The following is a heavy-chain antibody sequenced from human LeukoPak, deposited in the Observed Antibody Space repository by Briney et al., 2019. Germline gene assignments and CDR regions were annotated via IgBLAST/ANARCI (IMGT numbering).Heavy chain of an antibody. CDR3: ASQTDYSSGRYLDY. CDR2: ISSSSSYL. Sequence: PGGSLRLSCAASGFTFSSYSMNWVRQAPGKGLEWVSSISSSSSYLYYADSVKGRFTISRDNAKNSLYLQMNSLRAEDTAVYYCASQTDYSSGRYLDYWGQGTLVTVSS. J-gene: IGHJ4*02. V-gene: IGHV3-21*01. CDR1: GFTFSSYS. D-gene: IGHD6-19*01.